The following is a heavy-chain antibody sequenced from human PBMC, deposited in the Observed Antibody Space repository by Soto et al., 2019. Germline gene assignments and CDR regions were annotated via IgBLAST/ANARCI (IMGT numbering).Heavy chain of an antibody. Sequence: GASVKVSCKASGGTFSSYAISWVRQAPGQGLEWMGGIIPIFGTANYAQKFQGRVTITADESTSTAYMELSSLRSEDTAVYYCARGPAVVATIDGYYYGMDVWGQGTTVTVS. CDR1: GGTFSSYA. CDR2: IIPIFGTA. J-gene: IGHJ6*02. D-gene: IGHD5-12*01. V-gene: IGHV1-69*13. CDR3: ARGPAVVATIDGYYYGMDV.